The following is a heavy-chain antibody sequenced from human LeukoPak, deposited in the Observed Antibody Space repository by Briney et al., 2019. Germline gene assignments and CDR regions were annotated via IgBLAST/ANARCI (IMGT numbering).Heavy chain of an antibody. CDR3: AKDGRPDTYGIFDL. CDR2: ISWNSGSE. V-gene: IGHV3-9*01. J-gene: IGHJ4*01. Sequence: GGSLRLSCAASGFSFDDYAMHWLRQAPGKGLQWVSGISWNSGSEGYADSVKGRFTISRDNAKNSLYLQMNSLGAEDTAFYYCAKDGRPDTYGIFDLWGHGTLVTVSS. D-gene: IGHD1-1*01. CDR1: GFSFDDYA.